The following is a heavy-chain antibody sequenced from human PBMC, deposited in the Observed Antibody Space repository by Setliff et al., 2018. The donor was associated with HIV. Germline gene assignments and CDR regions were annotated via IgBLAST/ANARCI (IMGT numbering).Heavy chain of an antibody. CDR3: ARDGEYSGSPLDFYYYGMDV. CDR2: IIPNSGGT. J-gene: IGHJ6*02. V-gene: IGHV1-2*06. Sequence: ASVKVSCKASGYTFTGYYVHWVRQAPGQGLEWMGRIIPNSGGTNYAQKFQGRVTMTRDTSISTAYMELTRLRSDDTAVYYCARDGEYSGSPLDFYYYGMDVWGQGTTVTVSS. CDR1: GYTFTGYY. D-gene: IGHD1-26*01.